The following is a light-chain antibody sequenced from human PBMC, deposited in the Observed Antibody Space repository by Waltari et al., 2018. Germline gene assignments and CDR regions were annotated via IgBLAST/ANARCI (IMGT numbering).Light chain of an antibody. Sequence: QSALTQPPSASGSPGQSVTISCTGTSSDVGAYNYVSWYQQHPGKAPKLMLSEVTQRPSGVPDRCSGSKSGNTASLTGSGLQAEDEAVYYCSSYAGRNGVIFGGGTKLTVL. J-gene: IGLJ2*01. CDR1: SSDVGAYNY. V-gene: IGLV2-8*01. CDR2: EVT. CDR3: SSYAGRNGVI.